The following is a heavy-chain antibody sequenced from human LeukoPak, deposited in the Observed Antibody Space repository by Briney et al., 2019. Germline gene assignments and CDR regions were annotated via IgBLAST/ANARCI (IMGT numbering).Heavy chain of an antibody. CDR3: ARRGSMTGPPPL. J-gene: IGHJ4*02. V-gene: IGHV4-34*01. Sequence: SETLSLTCAVYGGSFSNYYWSWIRQPPGKGLEWIGEINHSGSTNYNPSLKSRVTISVDTSKNQFSLKLTSVTAADTAVYYCARRGSMTGPPPLWGQGTLVTVSS. CDR1: GGSFSNYY. D-gene: IGHD6-6*01. CDR2: INHSGST.